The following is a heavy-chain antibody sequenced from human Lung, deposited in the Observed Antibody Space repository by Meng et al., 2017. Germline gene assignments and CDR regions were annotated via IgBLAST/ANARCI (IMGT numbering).Heavy chain of an antibody. CDR3: ARGPTTMAHDFDY. V-gene: IGHV4-34*01. Sequence: QVHRQQWGGGLLQPSETLSLTCVVSGGSFSDYYWSWIRQPPGKGLEWIGEINHSGSTNYNPSLESRATISVDTSQNNLSLKLSSVTAADSAVYYCARGPTTMAHDFDYWGQGTLVTVSS. CDR1: GGSFSDYY. J-gene: IGHJ4*02. CDR2: INHSGST. D-gene: IGHD4-11*01.